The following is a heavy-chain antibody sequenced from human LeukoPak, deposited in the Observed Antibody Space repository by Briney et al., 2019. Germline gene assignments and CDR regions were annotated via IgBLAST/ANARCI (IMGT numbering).Heavy chain of an antibody. D-gene: IGHD3-10*01. CDR3: ARGSTLIRGFDY. J-gene: IGHJ4*02. CDR2: IFYSGST. CDR1: GGSISSGNYY. V-gene: IGHV4-31*03. Sequence: DPSETLSLTCTVSGGSISSGNYYWHWIRQHPEKSLEWIGYIFYSGSTYYNPSLKSRVTISVDTSKNQFSLKLSSVTAADTAVYYCARGSTLIRGFDYWGQGTLVTVSS.